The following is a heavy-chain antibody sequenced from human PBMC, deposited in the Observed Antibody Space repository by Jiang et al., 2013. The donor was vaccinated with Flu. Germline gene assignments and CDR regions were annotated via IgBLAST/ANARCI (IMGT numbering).Heavy chain of an antibody. CDR2: ISYDGSNK. Sequence: EWVAVISYDGSNKYYADSVKGRFTISRDNSKNTLYLQMNSLRAEDTAVYYCAKTSGSYSYYYYGMERLGPRDHGHRLL. J-gene: IGHJ6*02. D-gene: IGHD1-26*01. V-gene: IGHV3-30*18. CDR3: AKTSGSYSYYYYGMER.